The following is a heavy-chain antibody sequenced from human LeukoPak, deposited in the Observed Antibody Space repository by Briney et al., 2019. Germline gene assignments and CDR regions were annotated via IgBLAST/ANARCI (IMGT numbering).Heavy chain of an antibody. CDR1: GCTFITYG. Sequence: PGGSLRLSCAASGCTFITYGMSWVRQAPGKGLEWVSGISGSGGSTYYADSVKGRFTISRDNSKNTLYLQMNSLRADDTAVYYCAKDHWSGAPLYYFDYWGQGTLVTVSS. J-gene: IGHJ4*02. CDR2: ISGSGGST. V-gene: IGHV3-23*01. D-gene: IGHD3-3*01. CDR3: AKDHWSGAPLYYFDY.